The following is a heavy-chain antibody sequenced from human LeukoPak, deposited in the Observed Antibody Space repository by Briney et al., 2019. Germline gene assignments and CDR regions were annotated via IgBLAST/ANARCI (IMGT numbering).Heavy chain of an antibody. J-gene: IGHJ4*02. CDR1: GESFSGYY. Sequence: SETLSLTCAVYGESFSGYYSSWIRQPPGKGLEWIGEINHSGSTNYNPSLKSRVTISVDTSKNQFSLKLSSVTAADTAVYYWASRVVSSWELDYWGQGTLVTVSS. D-gene: IGHD6-13*01. CDR3: ASRVVSSWELDY. CDR2: INHSGST. V-gene: IGHV4-34*01.